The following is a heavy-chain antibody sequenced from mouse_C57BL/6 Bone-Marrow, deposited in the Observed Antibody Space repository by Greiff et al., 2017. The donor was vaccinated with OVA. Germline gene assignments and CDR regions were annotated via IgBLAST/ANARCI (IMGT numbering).Heavy chain of an antibody. Sequence: EVQGVESGGGLVQPGGSMKLSCVASGFTFSNYWMNWVRQSPEKGLEWVAQIRLKSDNYATHYAESVKGRFTISRDDSKSSVYLQMNNLRAEDTGIYYCTVPPHYSFAYWGQGTLVTVSA. CDR3: TVPPHYSFAY. CDR1: GFTFSNYW. J-gene: IGHJ3*01. D-gene: IGHD1-1*02. CDR2: IRLKSDNYAT. V-gene: IGHV6-3*01.